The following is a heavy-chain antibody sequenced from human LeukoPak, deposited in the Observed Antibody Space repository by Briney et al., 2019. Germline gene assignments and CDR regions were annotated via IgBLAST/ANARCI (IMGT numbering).Heavy chain of an antibody. CDR1: GFTFSSYS. D-gene: IGHD6-19*01. V-gene: IGHV3-48*04. Sequence: GGSLRLSCAASGFTFSSYSMNWVRQAPGKGLEWVSYISSSGSTIYYADSVKGRFTISRDNAKNSLYLQMNSLRAEDTAVYYCARLKQWLHFDYWGQGTLVTVSS. CDR3: ARLKQWLHFDY. J-gene: IGHJ4*02. CDR2: ISSSGSTI.